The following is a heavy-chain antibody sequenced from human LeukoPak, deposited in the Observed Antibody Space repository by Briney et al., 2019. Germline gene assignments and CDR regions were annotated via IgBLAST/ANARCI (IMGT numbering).Heavy chain of an antibody. Sequence: GGSLRLSCAASGFTVSSNYMTWVRQAPGKGLEWVSVVYTGGSTYSADSVKGRFTISRDNSKNTLYLQMNSLRAEDTAVYYCARGLAAAGLYFDYWGQGTLVTVSS. J-gene: IGHJ4*02. CDR3: ARGLAAAGLYFDY. CDR2: VYTGGST. V-gene: IGHV3-53*01. CDR1: GFTVSSNY. D-gene: IGHD6-13*01.